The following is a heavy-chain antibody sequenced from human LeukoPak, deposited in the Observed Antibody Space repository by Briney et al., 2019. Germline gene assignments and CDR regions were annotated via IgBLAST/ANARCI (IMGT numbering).Heavy chain of an antibody. D-gene: IGHD4-17*01. CDR3: AREKDGDYVNDY. J-gene: IGHJ4*02. Sequence: SETLSLTCTVSGGSISSYYWSWIRQPPGKGLEWIGYIYYSGSTNYNPSLKSRVTISVDTSKNQFSLKLSSVTAADTAVYYCAREKDGDYVNDYWGQGTLVTVSS. V-gene: IGHV4-59*01. CDR2: IYYSGST. CDR1: GGSISSYY.